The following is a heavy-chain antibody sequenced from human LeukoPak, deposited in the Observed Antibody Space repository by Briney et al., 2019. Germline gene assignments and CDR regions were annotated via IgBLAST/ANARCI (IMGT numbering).Heavy chain of an antibody. D-gene: IGHD3-3*01. V-gene: IGHV3-23*01. J-gene: IGHJ4*02. CDR3: AKSHLLEQHGDY. CDR2: ISGSGGST. CDR1: GFTFSSYA. Sequence: GGSLRLSCAASGFTFSSYAMSWVRQAPGKGLEWVSAISGSGGSTYYADSVKGRFTISRDNSKNTLYLQMNSLRAEGTAVYYCAKSHLLEQHGDYWGQGTLVTVSS.